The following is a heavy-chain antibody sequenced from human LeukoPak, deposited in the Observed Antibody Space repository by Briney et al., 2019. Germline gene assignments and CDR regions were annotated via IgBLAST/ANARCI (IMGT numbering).Heavy chain of an antibody. D-gene: IGHD3-22*01. Sequence: PPETLSLTCTVSGGSISSYYWSWIRQPPGKGLEWIGYIYYSGSTNYNPSLKSRVTISVDTSKNQFSLKLRSVTAADTAVYYCARVTGYMIEDYFDYWGQGTLVTVSS. CDR1: GGSISSYY. V-gene: IGHV4-59*01. J-gene: IGHJ4*02. CDR2: IYYSGST. CDR3: ARVTGYMIEDYFDY.